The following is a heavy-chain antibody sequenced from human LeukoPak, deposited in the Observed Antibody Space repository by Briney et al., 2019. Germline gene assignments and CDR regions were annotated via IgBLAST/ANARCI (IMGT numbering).Heavy chain of an antibody. CDR2: ITPNADRA. J-gene: IGHJ1*01. CDR3: AIMHGYYDGSGYWVQ. Sequence: PGGSLRLSCAASGFTFGSYGMSWVRQAPGKGLEWVSFITPNADRASYADFVKGRFTISRDNPRNTLYMQMNSLRDEDTAVYYCAIMHGYYDGSGYWVQWGQGTLVTVSS. CDR1: GFTFGSYG. D-gene: IGHD3-22*01. V-gene: IGHV3-23*01.